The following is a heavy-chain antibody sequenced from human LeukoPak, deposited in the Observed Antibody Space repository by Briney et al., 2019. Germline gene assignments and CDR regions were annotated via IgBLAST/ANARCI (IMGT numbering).Heavy chain of an antibody. CDR2: ISDSGGST. J-gene: IGHJ4*02. CDR3: AKVEGLQYFDY. Sequence: GGSLRLSCAASGFTFSSYAMSWVRQAPGKGLEWVSVISDSGGSTYYADSVKGRFTISRDNSKNALYLQMNSLRAEDTAVYYCAKVEGLQYFDYWGQGTLVTVSS. CDR1: GFTFSSYA. V-gene: IGHV3-23*01. D-gene: IGHD5-24*01.